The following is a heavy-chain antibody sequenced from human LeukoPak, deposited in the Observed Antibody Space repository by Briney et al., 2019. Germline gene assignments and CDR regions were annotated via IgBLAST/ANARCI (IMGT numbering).Heavy chain of an antibody. V-gene: IGHV3-48*03. CDR3: ARDFGSEGYTSGWHAFDL. CDR2: ISSSGSTI. J-gene: IGHJ2*01. D-gene: IGHD6-19*01. CDR1: GFTFSSYE. Sequence: PGGSLRLPCAASGFTFSSYEMNWVRQAPGKGLEWVSYISSSGSTIYYADSVKGRFTISRGNAKNSLYLQMDSLRTEDTAVYYCARDFGSEGYTSGWHAFDLWGRGTLVTVSS.